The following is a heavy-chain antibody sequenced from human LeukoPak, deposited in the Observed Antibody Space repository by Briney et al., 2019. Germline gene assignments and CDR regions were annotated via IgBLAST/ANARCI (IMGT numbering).Heavy chain of an antibody. J-gene: IGHJ4*02. CDR3: ARDWYGDYNVSDY. Sequence: QAGGSLRLSCAASGFTFSNYWMSWVRQAPGKGLEWVANIKQDGSEKYYVDSVKGRFTISRDNAKNSLYLQMNSLRAEDTAFYYCARDWYGDYNVSDYWGQGTLVTVSS. CDR1: GFTFSNYW. V-gene: IGHV3-7*03. CDR2: IKQDGSEK. D-gene: IGHD4-17*01.